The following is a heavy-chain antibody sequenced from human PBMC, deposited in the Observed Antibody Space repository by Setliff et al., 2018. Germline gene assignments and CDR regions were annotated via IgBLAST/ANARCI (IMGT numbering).Heavy chain of an antibody. V-gene: IGHV4-39*01. Sequence: PSETLSLTCTVSDDSISSGGDFWSWIRQSPGTGLEWIGSIFYNGMAYYNPSLKSRVTMSVDTSKNQFSLNLTSVTAADTAVYYCARGRNIAARLLDSWGKGTTVTVSS. CDR2: IFYNGMA. CDR3: ARGRNIAARLLDS. J-gene: IGHJ6*04. D-gene: IGHD6-6*01. CDR1: DDSISSGGDF.